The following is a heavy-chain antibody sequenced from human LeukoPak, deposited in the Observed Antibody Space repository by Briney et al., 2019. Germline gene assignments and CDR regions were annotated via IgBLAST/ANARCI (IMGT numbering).Heavy chain of an antibody. J-gene: IGHJ4*02. CDR3: AREATPPDY. CDR1: GFTVSSNW. CDR2: VNQDESQK. Sequence: PGGSLRLSCAASGFTVSSNWMSWVRQAPGKGLEWVANVNQDESQKYYVDSVKGRFTISKDNAKNSLYLQMNSLRAEDTAVYYCAREATPPDYWGQGTLVTVSS. V-gene: IGHV3-7*01.